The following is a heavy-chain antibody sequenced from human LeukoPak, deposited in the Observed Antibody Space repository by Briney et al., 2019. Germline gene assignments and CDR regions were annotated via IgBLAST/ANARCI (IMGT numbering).Heavy chain of an antibody. CDR3: ARGVLEESYSSSSFDY. CDR1: GGSISSGGYS. V-gene: IGHV4-30-2*01. Sequence: SQTLSLTCAVSGGSISSGGYSWSWIRQPPGKGLEWIGYIYHSGSTYYNPSLKSRITISVDRSKNQFSLKLSSVTAADTAVYYCARGVLEESYSSSSFDYWGQGTLVTVSS. D-gene: IGHD6-6*01. CDR2: IYHSGST. J-gene: IGHJ4*02.